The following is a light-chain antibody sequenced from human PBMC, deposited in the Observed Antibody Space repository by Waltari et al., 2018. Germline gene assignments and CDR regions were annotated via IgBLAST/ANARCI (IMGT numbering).Light chain of an antibody. CDR1: QSVGKS. Sequence: LACRASQSVGKSLAWYQQRPGQAPRLLIYDASTRATGTPGRFSGSGFGTDFSLAISSLEPEDFAVYFCQHYVNLPVTFGQGTKVEI. V-gene: IGKV3-20*01. J-gene: IGKJ1*01. CDR2: DAS. CDR3: QHYVNLPVT.